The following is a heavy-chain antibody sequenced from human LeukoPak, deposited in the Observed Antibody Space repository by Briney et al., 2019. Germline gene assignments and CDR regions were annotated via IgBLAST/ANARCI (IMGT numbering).Heavy chain of an antibody. CDR1: GGSISSSSYY. Sequence: PSETLSLTCTVSGGSISSSSYYWGWIRQPPGKGLEWIGSIYYSGSTYYNPSLKSRVTMSVDTSKNQFSLKLSSVTAADTAVYYCARSYCSSTSCSPYYYYYYYMDVWGKGTTVTVSS. D-gene: IGHD2-2*01. V-gene: IGHV4-39*07. J-gene: IGHJ6*03. CDR3: ARSYCSSTSCSPYYYYYYYMDV. CDR2: IYYSGST.